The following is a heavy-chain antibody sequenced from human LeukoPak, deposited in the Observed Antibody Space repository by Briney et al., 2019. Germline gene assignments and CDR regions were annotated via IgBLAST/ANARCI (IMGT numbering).Heavy chain of an antibody. V-gene: IGHV3-30*18. CDR1: GFTFSNYG. Sequence: GGSLRLSCVASGFTFSNYGMHWVRQAPGKGLEWVAVISYDGSNKYYADSVKGRFTISRDNSKNTLYLQMNSLRAEDTAVYYCAKGSEYYDILTGYSTGSYFDYWGQGTLVTVSS. CDR2: ISYDGSNK. J-gene: IGHJ4*02. CDR3: AKGSEYYDILTGYSTGSYFDY. D-gene: IGHD3-9*01.